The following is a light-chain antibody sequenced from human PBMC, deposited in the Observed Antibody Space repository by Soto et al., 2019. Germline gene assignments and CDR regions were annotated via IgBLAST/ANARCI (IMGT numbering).Light chain of an antibody. CDR1: QSISSW. J-gene: IGKJ1*01. CDR2: DAS. V-gene: IGKV1-5*01. Sequence: DIQMSQFPSTQSASVGDRVTNTCRASQSISSWLAWYQQKPGKAPKLLIYDASSLESGVPSRFSGSGSGTEFTLTISSLQPDDFATYYCQQYNSYSWTFGQGTKV. CDR3: QQYNSYSWT.